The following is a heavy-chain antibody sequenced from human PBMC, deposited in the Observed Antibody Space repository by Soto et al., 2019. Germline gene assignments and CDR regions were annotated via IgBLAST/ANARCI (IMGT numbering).Heavy chain of an antibody. CDR3: ARDAVTTARPYYYGMDV. D-gene: IGHD4-17*01. CDR2: ISSSSSYI. V-gene: IGHV3-21*01. J-gene: IGHJ6*02. Sequence: GGSLRLSCAASGFTFSSYSMNWVRQAPGKGLEWVSSISSSSSYIYYADSVKGRFTISRDNAKNSLYLQMNSLRAEDTAVYYCARDAVTTARPYYYGMDVWGQEPTVTVSS. CDR1: GFTFSSYS.